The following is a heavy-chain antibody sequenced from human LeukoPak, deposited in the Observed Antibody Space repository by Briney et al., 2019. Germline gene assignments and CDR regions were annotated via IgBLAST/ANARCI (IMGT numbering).Heavy chain of an antibody. CDR3: TRDLEYCGGDCQPFDY. CDR2: IRSKAYGGTT. V-gene: IGHV3-49*04. CDR1: GFTFGDYA. D-gene: IGHD2-21*02. Sequence: GGSLRLSCTASGFTFGDYAMSWVRQAPGKGLERVGFIRSKAYGGTTEYAASVKGRFTISRDDSKSIAYLQMNSLKTEDTAVYYCTRDLEYCGGDCQPFDYWGQGTLVTVSS. J-gene: IGHJ4*02.